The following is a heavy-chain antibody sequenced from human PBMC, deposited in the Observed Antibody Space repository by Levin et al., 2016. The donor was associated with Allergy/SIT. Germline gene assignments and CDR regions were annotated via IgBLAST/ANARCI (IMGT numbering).Heavy chain of an antibody. CDR1: GGTFSSYT. J-gene: IGHJ3*02. V-gene: IGHV1-69*02. CDR3: ASRETVGYKMSFDI. D-gene: IGHD4-23*01. Sequence: SVKVSCKASGGTFSSYTISWVRQAPGQGLEWMERIIPILGIANYAQKFQGRVTITADKSTSTAYMELSSLRSEDTAVYYCASRETVGYKMSFDIWGQGTMVTVSS. CDR2: IIPILGIA.